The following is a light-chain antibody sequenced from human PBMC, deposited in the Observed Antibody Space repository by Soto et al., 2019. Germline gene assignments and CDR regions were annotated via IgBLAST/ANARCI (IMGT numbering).Light chain of an antibody. Sequence: IVMTQSPGTLSLSPGERATLSCRASQSVSSSDLAWYQQRPGQAPRLLIFGTSSRATGIPDRFSGSGSGTDFTISISRLEPEDFAVYFCQHYGSSPPYTFGQGTKVEIK. CDR3: QHYGSSPPYT. CDR1: QSVSSSD. V-gene: IGKV3-20*01. CDR2: GTS. J-gene: IGKJ2*01.